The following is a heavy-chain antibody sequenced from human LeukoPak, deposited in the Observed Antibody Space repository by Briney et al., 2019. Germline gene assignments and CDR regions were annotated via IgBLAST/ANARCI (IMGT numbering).Heavy chain of an antibody. J-gene: IGHJ5*02. D-gene: IGHD2-2*01. V-gene: IGHV4-59*01. CDR2: IYYSGST. CDR1: GGSISSYY. CDR3: ARFSPAAMHTQFDP. Sequence: PSETLSLTCTVSGGSISSYYWSWIRQPPGKGLEWIGYIYYSGSTNYNPSLKSRVTISVDTSKNQFSLKLSSVTAADTAVYYCARFSPAAMHTQFDPWGQGTLVTVSS.